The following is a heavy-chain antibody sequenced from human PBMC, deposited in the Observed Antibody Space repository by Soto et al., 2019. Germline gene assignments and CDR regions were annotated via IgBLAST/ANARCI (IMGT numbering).Heavy chain of an antibody. CDR2: ISSSSSYI. D-gene: IGHD1-26*01. CDR3: ANSGSYSGDY. Sequence: PGGSLRRSCAASGFTFSSYSMNWVRQAPGKGLEWVSSISSSSSYIYYADSVKGRFTISRDNAKNSLYLQMNSLRAEDTAVYYCANSGSYSGDYWGQGTLVTVSS. V-gene: IGHV3-21*01. CDR1: GFTFSSYS. J-gene: IGHJ4*02.